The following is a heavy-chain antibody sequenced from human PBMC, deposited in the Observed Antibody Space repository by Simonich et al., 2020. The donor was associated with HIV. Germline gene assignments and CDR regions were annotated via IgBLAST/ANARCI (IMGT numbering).Heavy chain of an antibody. CDR3: ARDAAYYDFWSGSNYYYYYMDV. Sequence: QVQLVESGGGLVKPGGSLRLSCAASGFTFSSYAMHWVRQAPGKGLEWVAVITYDGNNKYYADSVKGRFTISRDNSKNPLYLQMNSLRAEDTAVYYCARDAAYYDFWSGSNYYYYYMDVWGKGTTVTVSS. CDR2: ITYDGNNK. J-gene: IGHJ6*03. D-gene: IGHD3-3*01. V-gene: IGHV3-30*07. CDR1: GFTFSSYA.